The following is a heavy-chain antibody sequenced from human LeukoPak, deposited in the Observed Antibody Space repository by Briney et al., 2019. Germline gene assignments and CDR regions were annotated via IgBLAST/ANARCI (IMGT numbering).Heavy chain of an antibody. CDR2: ISTDGHDN. CDR3: AADTCRIKWGFLKF. J-gene: IGHJ4*02. Sequence: PGGSLTLSCAASGFTFSSYPMHWVRQVPGKGLEWLVVISTDGHDNHYADSVKGRFTISRDNSKNMVYLQMNSLRADDTALYFCAADTCRIKWGFLKFWGQGALVTVSS. V-gene: IGHV3-30*04. CDR1: GFTFSSYP. D-gene: IGHD7-27*01.